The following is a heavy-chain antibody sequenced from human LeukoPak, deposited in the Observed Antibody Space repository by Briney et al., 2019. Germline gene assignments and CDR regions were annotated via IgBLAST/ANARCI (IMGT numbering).Heavy chain of an antibody. J-gene: IGHJ3*01. Sequence: PGGSLRLSCAASGFTFSSYAMSWVRQARGKGLEWVSGITESGGGTYYAESVRGRFTFSRDNSKNTLSLQMNSLRAEDTAVYYCAKVSVWSVRAFDVWGQGTMVTVSS. CDR1: GFTFSSYA. CDR3: AKVSVWSVRAFDV. CDR2: ITESGGGT. V-gene: IGHV3-23*01. D-gene: IGHD2-21*01.